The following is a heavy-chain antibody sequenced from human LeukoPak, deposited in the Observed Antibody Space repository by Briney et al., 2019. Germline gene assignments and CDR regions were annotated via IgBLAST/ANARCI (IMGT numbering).Heavy chain of an antibody. J-gene: IGHJ4*02. CDR1: EYTFTSYD. Sequence: ASVKVSCKASEYTFTSYDINWVRQATGQGLEWMGWMNPNSGNTVYAQKFQGRVTMTRDTSISTAYMELSSLRSEDTAVYYCATGAYDILTGYSHYWGQGTLVTVSS. CDR2: MNPNSGNT. D-gene: IGHD3-9*01. CDR3: ATGAYDILTGYSHY. V-gene: IGHV1-8*01.